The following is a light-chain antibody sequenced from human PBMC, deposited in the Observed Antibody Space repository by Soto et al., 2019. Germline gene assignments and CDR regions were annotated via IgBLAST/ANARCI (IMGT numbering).Light chain of an antibody. CDR1: QSISTN. CDR3: QQYNNWST. J-gene: IGKJ2*01. V-gene: IGKV3-15*01. Sequence: EIVMTQSPATLSVSPGERATLACRASQSISTNVAWYQQKPGQTPRLLIYAASTRATGVPASFSGSGSGTEFTLTISSLQSEDFEVYYCQQYNNWSTFGQGTKLEIK. CDR2: AAS.